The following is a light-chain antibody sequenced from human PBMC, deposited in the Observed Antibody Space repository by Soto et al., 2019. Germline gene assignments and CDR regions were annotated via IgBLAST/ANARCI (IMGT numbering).Light chain of an antibody. V-gene: IGLV2-8*01. CDR2: EVN. J-gene: IGLJ2*01. CDR1: SSDVGGYNH. CDR3: SSYAGSNVV. Sequence: QSALTQPPSASGSPGQSVTISCTGTSSDVGGYNHVSWYQHHPGKAPKLMIYEVNKRPSGVPDRFSGSKSGNTASLTVSGLQAEDEADYYCSSYAGSNVVFGGGTKLTVL.